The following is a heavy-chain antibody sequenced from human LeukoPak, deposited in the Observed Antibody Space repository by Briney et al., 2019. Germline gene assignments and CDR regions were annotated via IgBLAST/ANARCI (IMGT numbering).Heavy chain of an antibody. CDR3: AKDGSVVVAATPDY. CDR2: ISGSGGST. J-gene: IGHJ4*02. V-gene: IGHV3-23*01. Sequence: GGSLRLSCAASRFTFSSYAMSWVRQAPGKGLEWVSAISGSGGSTYYADSVKGRFTISRDNSKNTLYLQMNSLRAEDTAVYYCAKDGSVVVAATPDYWGQGTLVTVSS. CDR1: RFTFSSYA. D-gene: IGHD2-15*01.